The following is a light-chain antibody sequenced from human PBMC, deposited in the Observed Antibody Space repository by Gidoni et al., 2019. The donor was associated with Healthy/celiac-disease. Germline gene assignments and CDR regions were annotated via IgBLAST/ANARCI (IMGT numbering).Light chain of an antibody. J-gene: IGKJ4*01. V-gene: IGKV1-33*01. Sequence: DIQMTPSPSSLSASVGDRVTIPCPATQDISNYLTWYQQKPGKAPKLLIYDASNLETGVPSRFSGSGSGTDFTFTITSLQPEDIATYYCQQYDNLPLTFGGGTKVEIK. CDR3: QQYDNLPLT. CDR2: DAS. CDR1: QDISNY.